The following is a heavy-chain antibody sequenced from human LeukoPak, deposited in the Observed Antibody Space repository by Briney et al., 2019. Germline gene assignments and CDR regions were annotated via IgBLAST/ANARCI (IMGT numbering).Heavy chain of an antibody. CDR2: ISPSGNSK. CDR1: TFTFSSYT. Sequence: GGSLRLSCATSTFTFSSYTMNWVRQAPGKGLEWVPSISPSGNSKYHAASVKGRLTISRDNAETSLYMQMNSLRAEDTAVYYCARDALEGDGYNSYWGQGTLVTVSS. D-gene: IGHD5-24*01. J-gene: IGHJ4*02. CDR3: ARDALEGDGYNSY. V-gene: IGHV3-21*01.